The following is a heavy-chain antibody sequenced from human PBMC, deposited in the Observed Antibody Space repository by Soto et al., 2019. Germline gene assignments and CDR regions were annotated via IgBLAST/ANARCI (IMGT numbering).Heavy chain of an antibody. J-gene: IGHJ4*02. D-gene: IGHD3-16*01. Sequence: PGGSLRLSCAASGFTFNDYAMSWVRQAPGKGLEWVAHVSSSGFATNYADSVKGRITISRDNPKNTLYLQIHSLRVEDTAVYYCAKFLYQPQPLEFWGQGTLVTVSS. V-gene: IGHV3-23*01. CDR3: AKFLYQPQPLEF. CDR2: VSSSGFAT. CDR1: GFTFNDYA.